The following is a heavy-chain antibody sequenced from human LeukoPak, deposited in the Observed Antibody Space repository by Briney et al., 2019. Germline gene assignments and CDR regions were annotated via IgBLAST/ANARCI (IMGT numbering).Heavy chain of an antibody. D-gene: IGHD3-10*01. CDR3: XKLXXXLYXYGSGSTADY. V-gene: IGHV3-23*01. CDR1: GFTFSSYA. Sequence: GGSLRLSCAASGFTFSSYAMSWVRQAPGKGLEWVSAISGSGGSTYYADSVKGRFTISRDNSKNTLYLQMNSLRAEDTAVYYCXKLXXXLYXYGSGSTADYWGQGTLVTVSS. J-gene: IGHJ4*02. CDR2: ISGSGGST.